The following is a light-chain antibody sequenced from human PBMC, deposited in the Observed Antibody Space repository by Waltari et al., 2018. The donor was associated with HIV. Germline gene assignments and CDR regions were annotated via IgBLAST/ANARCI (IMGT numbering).Light chain of an antibody. V-gene: IGLV2-23*01. J-gene: IGLJ2*01. CDR2: EAT. CDR1: SGDVGTYNL. Sequence: QSALSQPASVSGSPGQSITISCTGGSGDVGTYNLVSWYQRIPAPAPKLIIYEATKRPSGVSNRFSGSKSGGTASLTISGLQADDEGHYYCCSYAGTVVFGGGTELTVL. CDR3: CSYAGTVV.